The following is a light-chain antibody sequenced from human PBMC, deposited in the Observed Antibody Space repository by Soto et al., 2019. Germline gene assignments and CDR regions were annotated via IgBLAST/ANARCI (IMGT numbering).Light chain of an antibody. V-gene: IGLV2-14*01. Sequence: QSVLTQPASVSGSPGQSITISCTGTSSDVGGYKFVSWYQHHPGNAPKLIIYEVSNRPSGVSNRFSGSKSGNTASLTISGLPAEDEADYYCSSYTRSSSVVFGGGTQLTVL. J-gene: IGLJ2*01. CDR1: SSDVGGYKF. CDR3: SSYTRSSSVV. CDR2: EVS.